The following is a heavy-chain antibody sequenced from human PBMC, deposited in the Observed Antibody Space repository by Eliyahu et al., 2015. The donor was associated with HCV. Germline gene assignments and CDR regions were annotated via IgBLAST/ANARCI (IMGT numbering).Heavy chain of an antibody. CDR2: ISAYNGNT. J-gene: IGHJ5*02. CDR1: GYTFTSYG. V-gene: IGHV1-18*01. Sequence: EVKKPGASVKVSCKASGYTFTSYGISXVRQAPGQGLEWMGWISAYNGNTNYAQKLQGRVTMTTDTSTSTAYMELRSLRSDDTAVYYCALMSSSSAQEDWFDPWGQGTLVTVSS. D-gene: IGHD6-6*01. CDR3: ALMSSSSAQEDWFDP.